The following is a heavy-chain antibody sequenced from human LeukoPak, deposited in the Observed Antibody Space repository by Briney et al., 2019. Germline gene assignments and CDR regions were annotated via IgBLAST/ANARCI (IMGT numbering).Heavy chain of an antibody. V-gene: IGHV4-39*07. J-gene: IGHJ4*02. Sequence: PSETLSLTCTVSGGSISSSSYYWGWIRPPPGKGLERIGSIYYSGSTYYNPSLKSRVTISVDTSKNQCSLKLSSVTAADTAVYYCARGGLDCSSTSCYTWLDYWGQGTLVTVSS. CDR2: IYYSGST. D-gene: IGHD2-2*02. CDR3: ARGGLDCSSTSCYTWLDY. CDR1: GGSISSSSYY.